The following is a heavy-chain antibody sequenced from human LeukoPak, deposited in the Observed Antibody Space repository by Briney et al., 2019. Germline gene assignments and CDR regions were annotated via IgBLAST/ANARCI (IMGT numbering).Heavy chain of an antibody. V-gene: IGHV4-34*01. CDR2: INHSGST. D-gene: IGHD7-27*01. Sequence: PSETLSLTCAVYGGSFSGYYWSWIRQPPGKGLEWIGEINHSGSTNYNPSLKSRVTISVDTSKNQFSLKLSSVTAADTAVYYCARNRRANWLTISYWGQGTLVTVPS. J-gene: IGHJ4*02. CDR1: GGSFSGYY. CDR3: ARNRRANWLTISY.